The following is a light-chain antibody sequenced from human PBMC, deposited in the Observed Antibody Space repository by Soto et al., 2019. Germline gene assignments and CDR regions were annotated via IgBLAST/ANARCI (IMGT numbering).Light chain of an antibody. Sequence: ENVLTQSPAKMALSPGNKATRSCRATQSLRNYLAWYQQKLGQAPRLLIYDASKRATGIPARFSGSGSGTDFTLTISGLEPEDFAVYYCQQRSVWPITFGQGTRLEIK. CDR1: QSLRNY. CDR3: QQRSVWPIT. CDR2: DAS. V-gene: IGKV3-11*01. J-gene: IGKJ5*01.